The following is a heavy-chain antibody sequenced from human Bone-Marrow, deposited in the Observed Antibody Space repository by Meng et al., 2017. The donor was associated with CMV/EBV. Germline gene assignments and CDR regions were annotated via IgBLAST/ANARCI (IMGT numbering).Heavy chain of an antibody. CDR1: GFIYSDYY. CDR3: AREQYGGNSFDS. V-gene: IGHV3-11*01. Sequence: SCAASGFIYSDYYMNWIRQAPGKGLEWVSYISSSGSTIYYADSVKGRFTISRDNAKQSLFLQMDSLRAEDTAVYYCAREQYGGNSFDSWGQGTLVTVS. D-gene: IGHD4-23*01. CDR2: ISSSGSTI. J-gene: IGHJ4*02.